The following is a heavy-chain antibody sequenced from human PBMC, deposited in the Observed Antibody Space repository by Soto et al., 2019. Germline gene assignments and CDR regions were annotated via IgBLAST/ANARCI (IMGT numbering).Heavy chain of an antibody. D-gene: IGHD3-3*01. Sequence: ASVKVSCKASGYTFTGYCMHWVRQAPGQGLEWMGWINPNSGGTNYAQKFQGRVTMTRDTSISTAYMELSRLRSDDTAVYYCARAYDFWGGYFLDVWGQGTTVTVSS. V-gene: IGHV1-2*02. J-gene: IGHJ6*02. CDR1: GYTFTGYC. CDR2: INPNSGGT. CDR3: ARAYDFWGGYFLDV.